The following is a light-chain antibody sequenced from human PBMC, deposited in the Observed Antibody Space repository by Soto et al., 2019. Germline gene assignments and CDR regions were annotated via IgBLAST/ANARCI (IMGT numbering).Light chain of an antibody. CDR2: GAS. J-gene: IGKJ1*01. Sequence: EIVMTQSPATLSASPGARATLSCRASQSVSSNLAWYQQKPGQAPRLLIYGASTRATGIPARFGGSGSGTEFTLTISSLQSEDFAVYYCQQYNNWLWTFGQGTKVDIK. CDR1: QSVSSN. V-gene: IGKV3-15*01. CDR3: QQYNNWLWT.